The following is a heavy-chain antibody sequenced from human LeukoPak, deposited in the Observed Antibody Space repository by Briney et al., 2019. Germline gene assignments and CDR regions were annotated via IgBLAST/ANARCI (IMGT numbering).Heavy chain of an antibody. V-gene: IGHV3-21*01. CDR1: GFTFGDYA. D-gene: IGHD3-10*01. Sequence: GGSLRLSCTASGFTFGDYAMSWVRQAPGKGLEWVSTISSGSSAIFSADALKGRFTVSRDNAKNSLFLQMNSLRAEDTAIYYCAREWRGSGDYWGQGTLVTVSS. CDR2: ISSGSSAI. CDR3: AREWRGSGDY. J-gene: IGHJ4*02.